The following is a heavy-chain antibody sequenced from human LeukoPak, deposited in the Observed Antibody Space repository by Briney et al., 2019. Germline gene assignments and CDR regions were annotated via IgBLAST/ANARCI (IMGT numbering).Heavy chain of an antibody. Sequence: GGSLRLSCAASGFTFSSYAMHWVRQAPGKGLEYVSAISSNGGSTYYANSVKGRFTISRDDSKNTLYLQMGGLRAEDMAVYYCARGSSGWYVRPYYFDYWGQGTLVTVSS. V-gene: IGHV3-64*01. D-gene: IGHD6-19*01. CDR3: ARGSSGWYVRPYYFDY. J-gene: IGHJ4*02. CDR1: GFTFSSYA. CDR2: ISSNGGST.